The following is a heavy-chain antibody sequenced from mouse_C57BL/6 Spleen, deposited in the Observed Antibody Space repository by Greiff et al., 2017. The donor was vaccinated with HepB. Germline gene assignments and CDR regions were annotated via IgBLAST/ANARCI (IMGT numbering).Heavy chain of an antibody. CDR3: ARTRDYGNFDY. CDR1: GYAFSSSW. CDR2: IYPGDGDT. J-gene: IGHJ2*01. Sequence: VQLQQSGPELVKPGASVKISCKASGYAFSSSWMNWVKQRPGKGLEWIGRIYPGDGDTNYNGKFKGKATLTADKSSSTAYMQLSSLTSEDSAVYFCARTRDYGNFDYWGQGTTLTVSS. D-gene: IGHD2-1*01. V-gene: IGHV1-82*01.